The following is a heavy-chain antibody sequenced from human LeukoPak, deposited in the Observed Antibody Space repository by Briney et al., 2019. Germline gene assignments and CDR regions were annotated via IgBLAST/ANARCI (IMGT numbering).Heavy chain of an antibody. Sequence: PGGSLRLSCAASGFTVSSNYMSWVRQAPGKGLEWVSVIYSGGSTYYADSVKGRFTISRDNSKNTLYLQMNSLRAEDTAVYYCARVRAAGVGTFDIWGQGTMVTVSS. CDR3: ARVRAAGVGTFDI. CDR2: IYSGGST. CDR1: GFTVSSNY. V-gene: IGHV3-53*01. D-gene: IGHD3-3*01. J-gene: IGHJ3*02.